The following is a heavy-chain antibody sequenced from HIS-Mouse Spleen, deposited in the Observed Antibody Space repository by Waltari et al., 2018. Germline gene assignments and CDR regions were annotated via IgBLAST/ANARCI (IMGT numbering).Heavy chain of an antibody. D-gene: IGHD2-8*01. V-gene: IGHV3-33*06. J-gene: IGHJ4*02. CDR2: IWYDGSNK. CDR3: AKGGLMVYAIGDY. Sequence: QVQLVESGGGVVQPGRSLRLSCAASGFTFSGYGMHWVRQAPGKGLEWVAVIWYDGSNKYYADSVKGRFTISRDNSKNTLYLQMNSLRAEDTAVYYCAKGGLMVYAIGDYWGQGTLVTVSS. CDR1: GFTFSGYG.